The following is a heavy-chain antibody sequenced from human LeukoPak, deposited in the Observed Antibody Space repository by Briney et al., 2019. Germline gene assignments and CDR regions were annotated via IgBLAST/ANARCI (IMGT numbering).Heavy chain of an antibody. CDR1: GFTFSSDS. CDR2: ISSSSSYI. D-gene: IGHD3-3*01. V-gene: IGHV3-21*01. Sequence: AGSLRLSCAASGFTFSSDSMNWVRQAPGKGLEWVSSISSSSSYIYYADSVKGRFTISRDNAKNSLYLQMNSLRAEDTAVYYCARDSSGSGYVLDYWAQGTLVTVFS. CDR3: ARDSSGSGYVLDY. J-gene: IGHJ4*02.